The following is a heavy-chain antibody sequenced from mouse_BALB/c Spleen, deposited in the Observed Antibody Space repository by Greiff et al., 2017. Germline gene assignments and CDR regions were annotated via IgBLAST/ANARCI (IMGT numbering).Heavy chain of an antibody. CDR2: IYPGSGST. CDR1: GYTFTSYW. CDR3: ARNSGYAMDY. J-gene: IGHJ4*01. V-gene: IGHV1S22*01. D-gene: IGHD3-1*01. Sequence: LQQPGSELVRPGASVKLSCKASGYTFTSYWMHWVKQRPGQGLEWIGNIYPGSGSTNYDEKFKSKATLTVDTSSSTVYLELSRLTSDDSAVYYCARNSGYAMDYWGQGTSVTVSS.